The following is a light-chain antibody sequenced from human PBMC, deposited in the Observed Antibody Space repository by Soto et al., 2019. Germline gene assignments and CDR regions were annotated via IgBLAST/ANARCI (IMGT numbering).Light chain of an antibody. CDR2: DAS. CDR1: QSISSW. J-gene: IGKJ2*01. V-gene: IGKV1-5*01. Sequence: DIQMTQSPSTLSASVGDRVTITCRASQSISSWLAWYQQKPGKAPKLLIYDASSLESGVPSRFSGSGSGTEFTLNISSLQPDDFATYYCQQYNSYSYTFGQWTKLEIK. CDR3: QQYNSYSYT.